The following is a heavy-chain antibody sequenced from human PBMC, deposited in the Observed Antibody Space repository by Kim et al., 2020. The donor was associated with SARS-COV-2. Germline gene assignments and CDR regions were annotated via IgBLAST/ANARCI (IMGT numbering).Heavy chain of an antibody. CDR3: ARVTRGWLDP. V-gene: IGHV4-30-4*01. Sequence: SETLSLICSVSGDSINSTDHLWSWIRQPPGKGLEWIGYVYHGGTTYYNPSLRSRLTTSIDTSKNQFSLTLSSVTAADTVVYYCARVTRGWLDPWGRGTLV. CDR1: GDSINSTDHL. CDR2: VYHGGTT. D-gene: IGHD3-10*01. J-gene: IGHJ5*02.